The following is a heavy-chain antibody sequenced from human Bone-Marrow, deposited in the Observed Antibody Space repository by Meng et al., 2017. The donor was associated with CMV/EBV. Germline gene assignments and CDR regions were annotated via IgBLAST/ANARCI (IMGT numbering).Heavy chain of an antibody. Sequence: GGSLRLSCKGSGYSFTSYWIGWVRQIPGKGLEWMGIIYPGDSDTRYSPSFQGQVTISADKSISTAYLQWSSLKASDTAMYYCASRLPYSSGNYYGMDVWGQGTTVTVSS. CDR3: ASRLPYSSGNYYGMDV. CDR1: GYSFTSYW. J-gene: IGHJ6*02. V-gene: IGHV5-51*01. D-gene: IGHD6-19*01. CDR2: IYPGDSDT.